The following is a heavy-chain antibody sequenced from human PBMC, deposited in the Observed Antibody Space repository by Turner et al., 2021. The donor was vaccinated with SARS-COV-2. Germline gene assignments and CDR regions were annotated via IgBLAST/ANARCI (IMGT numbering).Heavy chain of an antibody. CDR1: GGSTSSKS. CDR2: VYKIGGI. V-gene: IGHV4-59*08. CDR3: ARHQGSASGYDHGMNV. J-gene: IGHJ6*02. D-gene: IGHD1-26*01. Sequence: QVQLQESGPGLVRPSETLSLTGPVSGGSTSSKSWRWIRQSPGRGLEWIGYVYKIGGIDYNPTLRSRVTISVDTSKNQLSLNLISVTAADTAVYYCARHQGSASGYDHGMNVWGQGTAVIVSS.